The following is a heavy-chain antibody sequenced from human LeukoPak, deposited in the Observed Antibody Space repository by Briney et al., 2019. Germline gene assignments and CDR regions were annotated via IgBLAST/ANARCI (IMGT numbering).Heavy chain of an antibody. CDR3: ARFAVHRRITVAGQFGLDY. J-gene: IGHJ4*02. CDR1: GYTFTSYY. D-gene: IGHD6-19*01. CDR2: INPSGGST. Sequence: AASVKVSCKASGYTFTSYYMHWVRQAPGQGLEWMGIINPSGGSTSYAQKFQGRVTMTRDTSTSTVYMELSSLRSEDTAVYYCARFAVHRRITVAGQFGLDYWGQGTLVSLSS. V-gene: IGHV1-46*01.